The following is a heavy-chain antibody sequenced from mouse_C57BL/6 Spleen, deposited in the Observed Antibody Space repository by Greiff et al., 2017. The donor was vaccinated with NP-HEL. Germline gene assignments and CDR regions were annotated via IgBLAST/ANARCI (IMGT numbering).Heavy chain of an antibody. CDR3: AILLRYY. Sequence: QVQLQQPGAELVKPGASVKMSCKASGYTFTSYWITWVKQRPGQGLEWMGDIYPGSGSTNYNEKFKSKATRTVDTSSSTAYMQISSLTSEDSAVYYCAILLRYYWGQGTTLTVSS. V-gene: IGHV1-55*01. D-gene: IGHD1-1*01. J-gene: IGHJ2*01. CDR2: IYPGSGST. CDR1: GYTFTSYW.